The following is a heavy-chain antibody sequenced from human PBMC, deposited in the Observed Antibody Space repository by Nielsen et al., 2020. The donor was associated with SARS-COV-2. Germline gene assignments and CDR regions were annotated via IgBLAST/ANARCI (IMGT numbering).Heavy chain of an antibody. Sequence: GDSLKISCAASGFTFSSYAMSWVRQAPGKGLEWVSAISGSGGSTYYADSVKGRFTISRDNSKNTLYLQMNSLRAEDTAVYYCAKEGEYALDYWGQGTLVTVSS. CDR2: ISGSGGST. CDR3: AKEGEYALDY. D-gene: IGHD3-10*01. J-gene: IGHJ4*02. V-gene: IGHV3-23*01. CDR1: GFTFSSYA.